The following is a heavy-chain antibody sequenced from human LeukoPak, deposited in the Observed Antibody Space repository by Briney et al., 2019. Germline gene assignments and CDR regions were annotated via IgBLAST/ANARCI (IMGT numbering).Heavy chain of an antibody. CDR1: GDSLSSNSAT. Sequence: SQTLSLTCAISGDSLSSNSATWNWVRQSPSRGLEWLGRTYYRSKWYNDYAVSVKGRVTINPDASKKQFSLQLNSVTPEVTAMYYCARGNGYPFDYWGQGTLVTVSS. CDR2: TYYRSKWYN. J-gene: IGHJ4*02. CDR3: ARGNGYPFDY. D-gene: IGHD3-16*01. V-gene: IGHV6-1*01.